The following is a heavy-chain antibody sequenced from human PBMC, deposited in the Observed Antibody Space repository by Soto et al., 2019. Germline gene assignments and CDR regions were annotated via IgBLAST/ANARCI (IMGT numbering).Heavy chain of an antibody. V-gene: IGHV3-7*05. Sequence: PAGSLRLSCAASGFTFSSYWMSWVRQAPGKGLEWVANIKQDGSEKYYVDSVKGRFTISRDNAKNSLYLQMNSLRAEDTAVYYCASPIIADILTGYTDYWGQGTLVTVSS. CDR1: GFTFSSYW. J-gene: IGHJ4*02. D-gene: IGHD3-9*01. CDR2: IKQDGSEK. CDR3: ASPIIADILTGYTDY.